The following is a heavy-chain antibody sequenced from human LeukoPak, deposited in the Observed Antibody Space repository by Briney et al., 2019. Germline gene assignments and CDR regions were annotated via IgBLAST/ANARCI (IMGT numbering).Heavy chain of an antibody. D-gene: IGHD4-17*01. CDR2: ISAYNGNT. Sequence: ASVKVSCKASGYTFTGYYMHWVRQAPGQGLEWMGWISAYNGNTNYAQKLQGRVTMTTDTSTSTAYMELRSLRSDDTAVYYCARDVGPMTTGTPTFDYWGQGTLVTVSS. J-gene: IGHJ4*02. CDR1: GYTFTGYY. V-gene: IGHV1-18*04. CDR3: ARDVGPMTTGTPTFDY.